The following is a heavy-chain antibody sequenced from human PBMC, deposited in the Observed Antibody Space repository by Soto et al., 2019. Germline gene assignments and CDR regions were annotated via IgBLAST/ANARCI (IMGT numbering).Heavy chain of an antibody. CDR1: GFTVNSEY. V-gene: IGHV3-66*01. Sequence: EVQLEESGGGLVQPGGSLRLSCAAPGFTVNSEYLSWVRLTPGKGLEWVSMTYRGSPTYYADSVRDRFIVSIDNSKSTLYIQMNSLRVDDTAIYYCAREHHGPWPWGQGILVTVSS. CDR2: TYRGSPT. CDR3: AREHHGPWP. J-gene: IGHJ5*02.